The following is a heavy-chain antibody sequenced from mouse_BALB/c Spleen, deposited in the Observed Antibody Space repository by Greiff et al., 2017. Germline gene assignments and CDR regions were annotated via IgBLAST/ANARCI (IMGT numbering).Heavy chain of an antibody. Sequence: VKVVESGPGLVQPSQSLSITCTVSGFSLTSYGVHWVRQSPGKGLEWLGVIWSGGSTDYNAAFISRLSISKDNSKSQVFFKMNSMQADDTAIYYCARHDYPSYWYFDVWGAGTTVTVSS. V-gene: IGHV2-4-1*01. CDR2: IWSGGST. D-gene: IGHD2-4*01. CDR3: ARHDYPSYWYFDV. CDR1: GFSLTSYG. J-gene: IGHJ1*01.